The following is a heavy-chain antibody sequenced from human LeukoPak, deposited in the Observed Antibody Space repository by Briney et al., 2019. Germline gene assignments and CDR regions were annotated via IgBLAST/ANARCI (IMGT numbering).Heavy chain of an antibody. J-gene: IGHJ4*02. D-gene: IGHD3-10*01. V-gene: IGHV3-48*04. CDR2: ISSSSSTI. Sequence: GGSLRLSCAASGFTFSSYSMNWVRQAPGKGLEWVSYISSSSSTIYYADSVKGRFTISRDNAKNSLYLQMNSLRAEDTAVYYCARGRNYYGSGTINGGYWGQGTLVTVSS. CDR3: ARGRNYYGSGTINGGY. CDR1: GFTFSSYS.